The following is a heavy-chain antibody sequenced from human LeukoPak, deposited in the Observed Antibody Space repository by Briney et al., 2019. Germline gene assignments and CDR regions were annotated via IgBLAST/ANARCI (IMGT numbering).Heavy chain of an antibody. CDR1: GFTFSSYG. CDR2: ISGSGGST. V-gene: IGHV3-23*01. Sequence: GGTLRLSCAASGFTFSSYGMSWVRQAPGKGLEWVSAISGSGGSTFYADSVKGRFTISRDNSKNTLYLQMNSLRAEDTAVYYCAKGSRPGYSYGPREYYYYMDVWGKGTTVTGSS. J-gene: IGHJ6*03. D-gene: IGHD5-18*01. CDR3: AKGSRPGYSYGPREYYYYMDV.